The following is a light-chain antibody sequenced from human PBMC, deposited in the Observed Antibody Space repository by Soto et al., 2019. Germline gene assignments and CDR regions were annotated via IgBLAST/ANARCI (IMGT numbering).Light chain of an antibody. J-gene: IGKJ1*01. CDR3: QQNDGSPRT. V-gene: IGKV3-20*01. CDR1: QSVRSN. Sequence: EIVLTQSPATLPVSPGERSTLSCRASQSVRSNLAWYQQKPGQAPRLLIYGASTRATGIPDRFSGSGSGTDFTLTISRLEPEDFAIYYCQQNDGSPRTFGQGTKVDIK. CDR2: GAS.